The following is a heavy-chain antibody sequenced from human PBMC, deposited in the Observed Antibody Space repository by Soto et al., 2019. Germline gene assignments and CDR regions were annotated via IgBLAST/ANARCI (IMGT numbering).Heavy chain of an antibody. CDR3: ARDPQVLQGPDLAAATMDV. CDR2: TYYRSKWYN. V-gene: IGHV6-1*01. J-gene: IGHJ6*02. CDR1: GDSVSSNSAA. D-gene: IGHD6-13*01. Sequence: SQTLSLTCAISGDSVSSNSAAWNWIRQSPSRGLEWLGRTYYRSKWYNDYAVSVKSRITINPDTSKNQFSLQLNSVTPEDTAVYYYARDPQVLQGPDLAAATMDVWGQGTTVTVAS.